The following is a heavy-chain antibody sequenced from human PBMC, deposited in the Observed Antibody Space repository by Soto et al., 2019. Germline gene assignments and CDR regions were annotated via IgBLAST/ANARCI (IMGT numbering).Heavy chain of an antibody. CDR3: ARDQEWSYALDI. V-gene: IGHV1-3*01. D-gene: IGHD3-3*01. Sequence: ASVKVSCKASGYTFTSYAMHWVRQAPGQRLEWMGWINAGNGNTKYSQKFQGRVTITRDTSASTAYMELSSLRSEDTAVYYCARDQEWSYALDIWGQGTMVTVSS. CDR2: INAGNGNT. J-gene: IGHJ3*02. CDR1: GYTFTSYA.